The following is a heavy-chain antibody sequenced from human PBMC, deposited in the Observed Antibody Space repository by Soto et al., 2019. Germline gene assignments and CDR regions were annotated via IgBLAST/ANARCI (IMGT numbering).Heavy chain of an antibody. CDR2: MSHSGGT. CDR1: GGFVSSGSYY. D-gene: IGHD1-1*01. Sequence: QVQLQQWGAGLLKPSETLSLTCAVYGGFVSSGSYYWSWIRQPPGKGLEWIGEMSHSGGTHFNQSLKSRVTISVDTSKNQFSVKMSSVTAADTALYYCARVERGTATTVVDAFDIWGPGTMVTVSS. J-gene: IGHJ3*02. CDR3: ARVERGTATTVVDAFDI. V-gene: IGHV4-34*01.